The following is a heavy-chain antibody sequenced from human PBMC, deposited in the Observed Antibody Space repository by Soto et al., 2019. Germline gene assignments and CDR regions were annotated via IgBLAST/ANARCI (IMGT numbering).Heavy chain of an antibody. CDR3: WGGGGGYRFDY. CDR2: IFFSGNT. CDR1: GDFSGAHY. V-gene: IGHV4-59*11. J-gene: IGHJ4*02. D-gene: IGHD3-16*01. Sequence: SETLSLTCTVSGDFSGAHYWSWIRQPPGKGLEWLGYIFFSGNTKYNPSLKSRLSLSLDASKNQFSMKLTSVTTADTAVYYLWGGGGGYRFDYWGQGTLVTVSS.